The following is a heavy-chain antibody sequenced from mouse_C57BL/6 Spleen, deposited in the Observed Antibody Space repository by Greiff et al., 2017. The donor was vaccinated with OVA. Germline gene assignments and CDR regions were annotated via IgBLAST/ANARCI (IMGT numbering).Heavy chain of an antibody. CDR3: ARLGVVAHWYFDV. CDR1: GYAFSSYW. D-gene: IGHD1-1*01. V-gene: IGHV1-80*01. CDR2: IYPGDGDT. Sequence: QVQLQQSGAELVKPGASVKISCKASGYAFSSYWMNWVKQRPGKGLEWIGQIYPGDGDTNYNGKFKGKATLTADKSSSTAYMQLSSLTSEDSAVYFCARLGVVAHWYFDVWGTGTTVTVSS. J-gene: IGHJ1*03.